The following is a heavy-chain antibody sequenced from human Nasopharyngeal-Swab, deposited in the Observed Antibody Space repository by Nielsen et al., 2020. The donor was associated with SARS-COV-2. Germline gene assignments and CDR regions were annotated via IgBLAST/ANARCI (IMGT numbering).Heavy chain of an antibody. Sequence: SETLSLTCVVSGASISSGAYSWSWIRQPPGKGLEWIGYLYRGGSAYYNPSLKSRIAISVDTSKNQFSLELTSVTAADTAVYYCASSSGSWDFDYWGQGTLVTVST. CDR2: LYRGGSA. J-gene: IGHJ4*02. CDR3: ASSSGSWDFDY. D-gene: IGHD1-26*01. V-gene: IGHV4-30-2*01. CDR1: GASISSGAYS.